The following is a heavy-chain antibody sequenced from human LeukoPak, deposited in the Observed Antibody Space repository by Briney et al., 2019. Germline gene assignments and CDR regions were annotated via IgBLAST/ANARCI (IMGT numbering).Heavy chain of an antibody. CDR2: ISVSSGTI. CDR1: GFTFSSHS. CDR3: ARASTFLDY. D-gene: IGHD2-2*01. V-gene: IGHV3-48*02. J-gene: IGHJ4*02. Sequence: GGSLRLSCAASGFTFSSHSMNWVRQAPGKGLEWISYISVSSGTIYYADSVKGRFTISRDNAKSSLYLQMDSLRDEDTAVYYCARASTFLDYWGQGTLVSVSS.